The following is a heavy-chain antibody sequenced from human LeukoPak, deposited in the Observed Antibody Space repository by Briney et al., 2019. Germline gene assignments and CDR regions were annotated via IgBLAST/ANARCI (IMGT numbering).Heavy chain of an antibody. CDR2: IYYSGST. V-gene: IGHV4-39*01. J-gene: IGHJ4*02. CDR1: GGSISSSSYY. D-gene: IGHD6-19*01. CDR3: ARQWGIAVAGKDY. Sequence: SETLSLTCTVSGGSISSSSYYWGWIRQPPGKGPEWIGSIYYSGSTYYNPSLKSRVTISVDTSKNQFSLKLSSVTAADTAVYYCARQWGIAVAGKDYWGQGTLVTVSS.